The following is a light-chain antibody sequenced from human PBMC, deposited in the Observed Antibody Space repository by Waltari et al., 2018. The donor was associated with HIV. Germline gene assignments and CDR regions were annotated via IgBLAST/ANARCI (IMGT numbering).Light chain of an antibody. Sequence: QSVLTQPPSVSGAPGQRVTISCTGSSPNIGAGYAVPWYQQVPGTAPKLLIYGNNNRPSGVPDRFSASKSGASPSLAITGLQAEDEADYYCQSYDSSLTGSVFGGGTKLTVL. CDR3: QSYDSSLTGSV. CDR2: GNN. V-gene: IGLV1-40*01. J-gene: IGLJ2*01. CDR1: SPNIGAGYA.